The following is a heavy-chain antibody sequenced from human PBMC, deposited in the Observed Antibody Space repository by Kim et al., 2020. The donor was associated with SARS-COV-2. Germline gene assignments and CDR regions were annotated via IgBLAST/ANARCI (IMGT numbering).Heavy chain of an antibody. Sequence: ASVKVSCKASGYTFTSYGISWVRQAPGQGLEWMGWISAYNGNTNYAQKLQGRVTMTTDTSTSTAYMELRSLRSDDTAVYYCARDEATRDYDILTGYHAFDIWGQGTMVTVSS. CDR2: ISAYNGNT. J-gene: IGHJ3*02. CDR1: GYTFTSYG. CDR3: ARDEATRDYDILTGYHAFDI. V-gene: IGHV1-18*04. D-gene: IGHD3-9*01.